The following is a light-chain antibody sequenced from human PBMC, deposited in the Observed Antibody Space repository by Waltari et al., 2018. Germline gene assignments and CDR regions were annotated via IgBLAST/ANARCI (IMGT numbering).Light chain of an antibody. V-gene: IGKV1-5*03. J-gene: IGKJ2*01. Sequence: DIQLTQSPPSLSALVGDTVPITCRASQSISNWLAWYQQKPGKPPILLIYKASILKSGVPSRFSGSGSGTQFTLTISSLQPGDVATYYCQQYNTYSSFGQGTNLEIK. CDR1: QSISNW. CDR3: QQYNTYSS. CDR2: KAS.